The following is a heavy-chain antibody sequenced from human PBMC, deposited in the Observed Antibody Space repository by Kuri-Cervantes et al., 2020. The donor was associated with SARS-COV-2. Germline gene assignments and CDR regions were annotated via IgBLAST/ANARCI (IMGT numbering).Heavy chain of an antibody. CDR2: INHSGNT. J-gene: IGHJ2*01. Sequence: SETLSLTCAGYGGSFSGYYWSWIRQPPGKGLEWIGEINHSGNTNYNPSLKSRVTISVDTSKKQFSLKMYSVTAADTAVYYCARALTVPSDCSSTSCPPGYFDLWGRGTLVTVSS. CDR1: GGSFSGYY. CDR3: ARALTVPSDCSSTSCPPGYFDL. V-gene: IGHV4-34*01. D-gene: IGHD2-2*01.